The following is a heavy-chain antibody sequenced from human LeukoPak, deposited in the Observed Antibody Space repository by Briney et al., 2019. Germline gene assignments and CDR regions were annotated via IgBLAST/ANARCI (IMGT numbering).Heavy chain of an antibody. CDR3: ARDGGGPKYSGYEKADY. Sequence: ASVKVSCRASGGTFSSYAISWVRQAPGQGLEWMGRIIPILGIANYAQKFQGRVTITADKSTSTAYMELSSLRSEDTAVYYCARDGGGPKYSGYEKADYWGQGTLVTVSS. D-gene: IGHD5-12*01. CDR2: IIPILGIA. CDR1: GGTFSSYA. V-gene: IGHV1-69*04. J-gene: IGHJ4*02.